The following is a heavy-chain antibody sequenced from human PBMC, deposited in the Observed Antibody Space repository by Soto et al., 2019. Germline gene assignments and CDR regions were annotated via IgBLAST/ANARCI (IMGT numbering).Heavy chain of an antibody. Sequence: QVQLVQSGAEVNKPGSSVKVSCKVSGGTFSSYAIGWVRQAPGQGLEWRGWIIPITGTVNYAQKFQGRVTITADESSTTVYMELSSLRSEETAVDYCAREYSSSSQYLYFDVWGRGTLVTVSS. CDR1: GGTFSSYA. CDR3: AREYSSSSQYLYFDV. V-gene: IGHV1-69*01. J-gene: IGHJ2*01. D-gene: IGHD6-6*01. CDR2: IIPITGTV.